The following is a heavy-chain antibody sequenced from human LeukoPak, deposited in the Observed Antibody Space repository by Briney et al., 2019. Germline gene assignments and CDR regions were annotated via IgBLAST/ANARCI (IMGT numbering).Heavy chain of an antibody. Sequence: SETLSLTCTVSXGSISSNIYYWGWIRQPPGKGLEWIGSINYSGSTYHSPSLESRVTISVDTSRIQISLRLSSVTAADTAVYYCARRLSANYYGSGSSVDYWGQGTLVTVSS. CDR3: ARRLSANYYGSGSSVDY. J-gene: IGHJ4*02. V-gene: IGHV4-39*01. CDR1: XGSISSNIYY. D-gene: IGHD3-10*01. CDR2: INYSGST.